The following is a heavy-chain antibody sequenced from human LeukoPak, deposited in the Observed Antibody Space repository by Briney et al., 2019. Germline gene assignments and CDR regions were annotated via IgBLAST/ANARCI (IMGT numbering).Heavy chain of an antibody. CDR1: GFTFSSYW. J-gene: IGHJ6*03. CDR3: ARESRGYDILTGKYHRGYYSYYMDV. CDR2: IKKGGSEK. D-gene: IGHD3-9*01. V-gene: IGHV3-7*01. Sequence: GGSLRLSCAASGFTFSSYWMSWVRQAPGKGLEWVANIKKGGSEKYYVDSVKGRFTISRDNAKTSLYLQMISLRAEDTAVYYCARESRGYDILTGKYHRGYYSYYMDVWGKGTTVTVSS.